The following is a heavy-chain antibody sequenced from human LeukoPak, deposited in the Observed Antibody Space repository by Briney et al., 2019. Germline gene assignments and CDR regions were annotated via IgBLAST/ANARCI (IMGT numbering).Heavy chain of an antibody. Sequence: GGSLRLSCAASGFTFSSYGMHWVRQAPGKGLEWVAFIRYDGSNKYYADSVKGRFTISRDNSKNTLYLQMNSLRAEDTAVYYCAKDSVDTAMVTLNWFDPWGQGTLVTVSS. D-gene: IGHD5-18*01. CDR2: IRYDGSNK. CDR3: AKDSVDTAMVTLNWFDP. V-gene: IGHV3-30*02. CDR1: GFTFSSYG. J-gene: IGHJ5*02.